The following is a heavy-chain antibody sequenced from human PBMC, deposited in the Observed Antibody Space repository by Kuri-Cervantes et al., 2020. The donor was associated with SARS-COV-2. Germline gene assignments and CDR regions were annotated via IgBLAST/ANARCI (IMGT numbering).Heavy chain of an antibody. CDR2: INPNSGGT. Sequence: ASVKVSCKASGYTFTGYYMRWVRQAPGQGLEWMGWINPNSGGTNYAQKFQGWVTMTRDTSITGYMELSRLRSDDTAVYYCARGMVRGLIQSYYYGMDVWGQGTTVTVSS. V-gene: IGHV1-2*04. CDR3: ARGMVRGLIQSYYYGMDV. D-gene: IGHD3-10*01. CDR1: GYTFTGYY. J-gene: IGHJ6*02.